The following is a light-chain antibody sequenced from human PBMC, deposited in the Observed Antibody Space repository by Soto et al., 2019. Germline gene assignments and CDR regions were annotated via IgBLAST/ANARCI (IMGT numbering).Light chain of an antibody. CDR3: SSYTSSSTYV. Sequence: QSVLTQPASVSGSPGQSITISCTGTSSDVGGYNSVSWYQQHPGKAPKLMIYNVSNRPSGVSNRFSGSKSGNTASLTISGLQAEDEADYYCSSYTSSSTYVFGTGTKVPS. V-gene: IGLV2-14*01. CDR1: SSDVGGYNS. J-gene: IGLJ1*01. CDR2: NVS.